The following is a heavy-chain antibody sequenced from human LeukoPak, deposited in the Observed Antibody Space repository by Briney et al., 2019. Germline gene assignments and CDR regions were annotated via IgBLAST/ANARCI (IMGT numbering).Heavy chain of an antibody. V-gene: IGHV3-9*01. J-gene: IGHJ4*02. Sequence: GRSLRLSCAASGFTFDDYAMHWVRQAPGKGLEWVSGINWNSGSIDYADSVKGRFTISRDNAKNSLYLQMNSLRAEDTALYYCAKDMSYGSGSRFDYWGQGTLVTVSS. CDR1: GFTFDDYA. CDR2: INWNSGSI. D-gene: IGHD3-10*01. CDR3: AKDMSYGSGSRFDY.